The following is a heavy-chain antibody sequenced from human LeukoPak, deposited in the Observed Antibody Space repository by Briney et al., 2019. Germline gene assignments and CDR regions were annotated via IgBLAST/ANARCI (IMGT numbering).Heavy chain of an antibody. V-gene: IGHV3-13*01. J-gene: IGHJ3*02. D-gene: IGHD6-13*01. CDR2: IGTAGDT. CDR3: ARAAADAFDI. Sequence: GGSLRLSCAASGFTFTNYAMTWVRQAPGKGLEWVSAIGTAGDTYYPGSVKGRFTISRENAKNSLYLQMNSLRAGDTAVYYCARAAADAFDIWGQGTMVTVSS. CDR1: GFTFTNYA.